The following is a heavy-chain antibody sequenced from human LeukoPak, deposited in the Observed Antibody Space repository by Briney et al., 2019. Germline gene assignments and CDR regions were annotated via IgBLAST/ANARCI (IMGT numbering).Heavy chain of an antibody. V-gene: IGHV6-1*01. CDR3: ALARSEYHYGMDV. CDR2: TYYRSKWYY. Sequence: SPTLSLTFAISGDSVSIISVAWNWIRQSPSRGLEWLGSTYYRSKWYYEYAVSVKGRININPNPSKNHFSLQLNSVTPEDTAVYYCALARSEYHYGMDVWGQGTTVTVSS. CDR1: GDSVSIISVA. J-gene: IGHJ6*02.